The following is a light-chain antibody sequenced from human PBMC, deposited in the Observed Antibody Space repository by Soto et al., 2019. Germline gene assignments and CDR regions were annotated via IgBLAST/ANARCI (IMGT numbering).Light chain of an antibody. CDR3: NSLSATGTSYV. CDR2: EVF. CDR1: SSDVGSHNH. V-gene: IGLV2-14*01. J-gene: IGLJ1*01. Sequence: QSVLTQPASVSGSPGQSIAISCTGTSSDVGSHNHVSWYQQHPGKAPKLLVYEVFYRPSGVSARFSGSKSGSTASLTISGLQAEDEADYYCNSLSATGTSYVFGTGTKVTVL.